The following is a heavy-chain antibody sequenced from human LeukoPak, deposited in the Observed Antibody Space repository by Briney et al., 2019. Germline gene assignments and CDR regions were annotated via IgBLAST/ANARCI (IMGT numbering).Heavy chain of an antibody. D-gene: IGHD3-10*01. J-gene: IGHJ4*02. Sequence: WASVKVSCKASGGTFSSYAISWVRQAPGQGLEWMGRIIPILGIANYAQKFQGRVTITADKSTGTAYMELSSLRSEDTAVYYCARSMVRGMPDYWGQGTLVTVSS. CDR3: ARSMVRGMPDY. CDR2: IIPILGIA. CDR1: GGTFSSYA. V-gene: IGHV1-69*04.